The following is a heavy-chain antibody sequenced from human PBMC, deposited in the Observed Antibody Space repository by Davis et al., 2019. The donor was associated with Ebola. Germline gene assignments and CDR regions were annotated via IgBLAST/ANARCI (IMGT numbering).Heavy chain of an antibody. Sequence: AASVKVPCKASGYTFTSYGISWVRQAPGQGLEWMGWISAYNANTNYAQKLQGRVTMTTDTSTSTAYMELRSLRPDDTAVYYCARAPPSSGWFRPDYWGQGTLVTVSS. D-gene: IGHD6-19*01. CDR2: ISAYNANT. CDR1: GYTFTSYG. J-gene: IGHJ4*02. V-gene: IGHV1-18*01. CDR3: ARAPPSSGWFRPDY.